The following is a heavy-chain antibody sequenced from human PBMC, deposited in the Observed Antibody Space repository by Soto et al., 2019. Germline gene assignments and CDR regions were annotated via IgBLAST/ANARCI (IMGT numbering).Heavy chain of an antibody. CDR1: GFTFSSYA. Sequence: GGSLRLSCAASGFTFSSYAMSWVRQAPGRGLEWVSAISGSGGSTYYADSVKGRFTISRDNSKNTLYLQMNSLRAEDTAVYYCAKAEYYYDSSGINDYWGQGTLFTVSS. CDR2: ISGSGGST. J-gene: IGHJ4*02. CDR3: AKAEYYYDSSGINDY. D-gene: IGHD3-22*01. V-gene: IGHV3-23*01.